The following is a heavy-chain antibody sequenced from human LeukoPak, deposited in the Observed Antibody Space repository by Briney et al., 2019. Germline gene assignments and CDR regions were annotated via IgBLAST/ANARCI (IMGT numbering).Heavy chain of an antibody. Sequence: GGSLRLSCAASGFIFSSYGMHWVRQAPGKGLEWVSLIYTGGSTYYADSVKGRFIISRDNSKNTLYLQMNSLRAEDTAIYYCARRAGEYSHPYDYWGQGTLVTVSS. CDR3: ARRAGEYSHPYDY. J-gene: IGHJ4*02. D-gene: IGHD2-15*01. CDR1: GFIFSSYG. CDR2: IYTGGST. V-gene: IGHV3-66*04.